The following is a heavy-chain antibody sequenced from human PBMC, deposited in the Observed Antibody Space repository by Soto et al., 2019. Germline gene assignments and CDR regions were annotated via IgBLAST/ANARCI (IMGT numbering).Heavy chain of an antibody. CDR2: ISYDGSNK. CDR1: GFTFSSYA. Sequence: QVQLVESGGGVVQPGRSLRLSCAASGFTFSSYAMHWVRQAPGKGLEWVAVISYDGSNKYYADSVKGRFTISRDNSKNTLYLQMNSLRAEDTAVYYCARDPLLDYGAPIWQGGGMDVWGQGTTVTVSS. V-gene: IGHV3-30-3*01. D-gene: IGHD4-17*01. CDR3: ARDPLLDYGAPIWQGGGMDV. J-gene: IGHJ6*02.